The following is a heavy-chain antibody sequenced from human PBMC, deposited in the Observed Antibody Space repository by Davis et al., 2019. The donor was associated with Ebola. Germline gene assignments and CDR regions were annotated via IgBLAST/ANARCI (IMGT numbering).Heavy chain of an antibody. CDR2: IDPRASYT. D-gene: IGHD6-13*01. Sequence: GESLKISCKGSGYSFTSYWISWVSQMPGKGLEWMGRIDPRASYTNYSPSFQGHVTTSADKSISTAYLQWSSLKASDTAMYYCARHFSIAAAGTNFDYWGQGTLVTVSS. V-gene: IGHV5-10-1*01. CDR3: ARHFSIAAAGTNFDY. CDR1: GYSFTSYW. J-gene: IGHJ4*02.